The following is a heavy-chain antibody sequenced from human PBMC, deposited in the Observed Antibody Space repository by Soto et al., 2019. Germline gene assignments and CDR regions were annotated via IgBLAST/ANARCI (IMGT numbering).Heavy chain of an antibody. D-gene: IGHD6-13*01. J-gene: IGHJ4*02. Sequence: QVQLVQSGAEVKKPGSSVKVSCKASGGTFSNYAISWVRQAPGHGLEWMGGIIPIFGTTNYAQRFQGRVTITTDESTRTAYMELSSLRSEDTAVYYCARVSSSWYKDYFDYWGQGTLVTVSS. V-gene: IGHV1-69*05. CDR2: IIPIFGTT. CDR3: ARVSSSWYKDYFDY. CDR1: GGTFSNYA.